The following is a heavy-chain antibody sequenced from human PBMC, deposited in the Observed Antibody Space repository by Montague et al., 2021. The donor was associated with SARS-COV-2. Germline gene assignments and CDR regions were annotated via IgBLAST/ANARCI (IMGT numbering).Heavy chain of an antibody. Sequence: SETRSLTCSVSGNSLSNSRYFWGWIRQPPRKGLEWIGSFYFGGKFLYNSSLESRVTISVDTSKNQFSLQLSSVTASDTAVYYCARHSGGSEVAGLDYWGQGILVTVSS. CDR2: FYFGGKF. D-gene: IGHD6-19*01. CDR3: ARHSGGSEVAGLDY. J-gene: IGHJ4*02. V-gene: IGHV4-39*01. CDR1: GNSLSNSRYF.